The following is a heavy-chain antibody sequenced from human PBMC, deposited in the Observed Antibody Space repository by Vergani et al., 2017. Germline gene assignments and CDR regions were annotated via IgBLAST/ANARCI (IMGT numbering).Heavy chain of an antibody. Sequence: QVHLVESGGGVVQPGRSLRLSCVVSGFTSSYYGMHWVRQAPGKGLEWVAVISYDGTQKYYAESVKGRFTISRDNSKSTLYLQMNSLRTEDTAVYYCATKSCSTPDWLIGYFSEWGQGTLVTVSS. J-gene: IGHJ4*02. CDR1: GFTSSYYG. D-gene: IGHD2-2*01. V-gene: IGHV3-30*03. CDR3: ATKSCSTPDWLIGYFSE. CDR2: ISYDGTQK.